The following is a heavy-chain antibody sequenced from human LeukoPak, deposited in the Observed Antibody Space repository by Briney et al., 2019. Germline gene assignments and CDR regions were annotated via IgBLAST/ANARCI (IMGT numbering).Heavy chain of an antibody. D-gene: IGHD3-16*01. V-gene: IGHV3-21*06. CDR1: GFTFTTYT. J-gene: IGHJ4*02. CDR3: ATGYVGI. Sequence: PGGSLRLSCAASGFTFTTYTMNWVRQAPGKGLEWVSSISSGSRSIFYADSVKGRFTISRDNAKNSLYLQMSSLRAEDTAVYYCATGYVGIWGQGTLVTVSS. CDR2: ISSGSRSI.